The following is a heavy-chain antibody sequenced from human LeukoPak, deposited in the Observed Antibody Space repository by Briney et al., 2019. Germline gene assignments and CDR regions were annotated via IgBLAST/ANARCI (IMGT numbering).Heavy chain of an antibody. V-gene: IGHV4-38-2*02. D-gene: IGHD2-21*02. CDR2: IYHSGST. Sequence: SETLSLTCAVSGYSISSGYYWGWIRQPPGKGLEWIGSIYHSGSTYYNPSLKSRVTISVDTSKNQFSLKLSSVTAADTAVYYCARDGCGGDCYTGYNIDVWGKGTTVTVSS. CDR1: GYSISSGYY. J-gene: IGHJ6*03. CDR3: ARDGCGGDCYTGYNIDV.